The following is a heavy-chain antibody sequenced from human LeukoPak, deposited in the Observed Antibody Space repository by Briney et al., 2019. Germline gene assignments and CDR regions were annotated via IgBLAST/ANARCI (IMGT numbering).Heavy chain of an antibody. CDR2: ISSSSSYT. D-gene: IGHD1-26*01. J-gene: IGHJ4*02. V-gene: IGHV3-11*06. CDR3: ARDNSGSYYGYYFDY. Sequence: GGSLRLSCAASGFTFSDYYMSWIRQAPGKGLEWVSYISSSSSYTNYADSVKGRFTISRGNAKNSLYQQMNSLRAEDTAVYYCARDNSGSYYGYYFDYWGQGTLVTVSS. CDR1: GFTFSDYY.